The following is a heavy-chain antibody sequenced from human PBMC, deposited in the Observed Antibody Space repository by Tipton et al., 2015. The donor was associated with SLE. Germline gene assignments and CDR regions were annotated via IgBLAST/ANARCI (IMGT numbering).Heavy chain of an antibody. V-gene: IGHV3-21*04. CDR3: ASNVDSDAFDI. CDR1: GFTFSSYS. D-gene: IGHD5-12*01. Sequence: GSLRLSCAASGFTFSSYSMNWVRQAPGKGLEWVSSISSSSSYIYYADSVKGRFTISRDNAKNSLYLQMNSLRAEDTAVYYCASNVDSDAFDIWGQGTMVTVSS. CDR2: ISSSSSYI. J-gene: IGHJ3*02.